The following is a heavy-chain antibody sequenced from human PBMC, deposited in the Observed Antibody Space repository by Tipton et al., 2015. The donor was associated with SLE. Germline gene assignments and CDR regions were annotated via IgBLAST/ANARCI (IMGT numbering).Heavy chain of an antibody. CDR3: ARSGSYPCYYYYMDV. CDR1: GFTFSSYW. V-gene: IGHV3-74*01. D-gene: IGHD1-26*01. Sequence: GSLRLSCAASGFTFSSYWMHWVRQAPGKGLVWVSRINSDGSSTSYADSVKGRFTISRDNAKNTLYLQMNSLRAEDTAVYYCARSGSYPCYYYYMDVWGKGTTVTVSS. J-gene: IGHJ6*03. CDR2: INSDGSST.